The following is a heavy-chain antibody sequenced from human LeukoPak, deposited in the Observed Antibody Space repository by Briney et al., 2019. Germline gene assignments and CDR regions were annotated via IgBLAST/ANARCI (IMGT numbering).Heavy chain of an antibody. CDR1: GGTFSSYT. CDR3: AREYYDSSGYYPDHYYGMDV. V-gene: IGHV1-69*04. CDR2: IIPILGIA. Sequence: ASVKVSCKASGGTFSSYTISWVRQAPGQGLEWMGRIIPILGIANYAQKFQGRVTITADKSTSTAYMELSSLRSEDTAVYYCAREYYDSSGYYPDHYYGMDVWGQGTTVTVSS. J-gene: IGHJ6*02. D-gene: IGHD3-22*01.